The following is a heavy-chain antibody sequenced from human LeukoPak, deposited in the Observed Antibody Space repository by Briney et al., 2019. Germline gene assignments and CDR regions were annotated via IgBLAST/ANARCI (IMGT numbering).Heavy chain of an antibody. V-gene: IGHV3-64*01. CDR3: ARDSIGIAVAGTWLGSDFDY. D-gene: IGHD6-19*01. CDR2: ISSNGGST. CDR1: GFTFSSYA. Sequence: GGSLRLSCAASGFTFSSYAMHWVRQAPGKGLEYVSAISSNGGSTYYANSVKGRFTISRDNSKNTLYLQVGSLRAEDMAVYYCARDSIGIAVAGTWLGSDFDYWGQGALVTVSS. J-gene: IGHJ4*02.